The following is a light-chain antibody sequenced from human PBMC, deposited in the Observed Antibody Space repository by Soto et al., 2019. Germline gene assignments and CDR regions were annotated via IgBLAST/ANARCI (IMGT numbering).Light chain of an antibody. CDR3: QQANSFPPT. V-gene: IGKV1-12*01. J-gene: IGKJ4*01. CDR1: QGISSW. Sequence: DIHMTRSPSSVSASGGDIGTFGWPASQGISSWLVWYQQKPGKAPKLLIYAASTLQSGVPSRFSGSGSGTDFTLTISSLQPEDFATYSCQQANSFPPTLGGGTKVDI. CDR2: AAS.